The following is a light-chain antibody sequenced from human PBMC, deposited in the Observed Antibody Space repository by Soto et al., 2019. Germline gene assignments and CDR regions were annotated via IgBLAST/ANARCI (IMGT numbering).Light chain of an antibody. Sequence: QSVLTQPASVSGSPGQSVTISCTGTSSDFGSYKFVSWYQHHPGTVPKVIIYETSERPSGVSDRFSGSKSGNTASLTISGLQAEDEADYYCFSFTSTNTHVFGSGTKLTVL. J-gene: IGLJ1*01. CDR3: FSFTSTNTHV. CDR1: SSDFGSYKF. CDR2: ETS. V-gene: IGLV2-23*01.